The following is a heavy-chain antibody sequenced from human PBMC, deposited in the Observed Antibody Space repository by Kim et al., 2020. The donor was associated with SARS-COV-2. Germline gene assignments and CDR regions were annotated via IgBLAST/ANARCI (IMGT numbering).Heavy chain of an antibody. Sequence: GGSLRLSCAASGFTFSSYSMNWIRQAPGKGLEWVSYISSSSSSIYYADSVKGRFTISRDNAKNSLDLQMNSLRAEDTAVYYCARPLRGYSYLVDYWGQGTLVTVSS. J-gene: IGHJ4*02. D-gene: IGHD5-18*01. V-gene: IGHV3-48*04. CDR2: ISSSSSSI. CDR3: ARPLRGYSYLVDY. CDR1: GFTFSSYS.